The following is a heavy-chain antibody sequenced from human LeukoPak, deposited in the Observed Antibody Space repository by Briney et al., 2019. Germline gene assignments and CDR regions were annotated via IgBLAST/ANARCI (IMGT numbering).Heavy chain of an antibody. CDR3: TTVDLSGWVGTPVSAFDY. CDR2: IRTKSYGGTT. D-gene: IGHD3-16*02. V-gene: IGHV3-49*04. J-gene: IGHJ4*02. CDR1: LFTLGDYA. Sequence: PGGSLRLSCTPSLFTLGDYAISWVRQAPGKGLEWVGVIRTKSYGGTTEYAASVKGRFTISRDDSKSIASPQMNSLRTEDTAVYYGTTVDLSGWVGTPVSAFDYWGQGNLVTVSS.